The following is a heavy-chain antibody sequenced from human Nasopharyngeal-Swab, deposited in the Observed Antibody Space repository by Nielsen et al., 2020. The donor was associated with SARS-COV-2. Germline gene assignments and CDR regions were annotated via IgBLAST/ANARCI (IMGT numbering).Heavy chain of an antibody. J-gene: IGHJ4*02. CDR3: AREADSHDY. Sequence: GESLKISCAASGFTFSSFGMHWVLQAPGKGLEYVSTINDYEDRLYYADSVKGRFTISRDTSENTLYLQMNSLRPEDTAVYYCAREADSHDYCDQGTLVTVST. CDR1: GFTFSSFG. CDR2: INDYEDRL. V-gene: IGHV3-64*04.